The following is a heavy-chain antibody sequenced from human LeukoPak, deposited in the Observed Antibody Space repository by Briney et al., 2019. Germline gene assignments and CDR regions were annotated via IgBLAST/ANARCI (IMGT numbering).Heavy chain of an antibody. J-gene: IGHJ4*02. CDR1: GFTFSSYG. D-gene: IGHD3-3*01. V-gene: IGHV3-33*01. CDR3: TSTGLEWLLYRYYGY. Sequence: GGSLRLSCAAPGFTFSSYGMHWVRQAPGKGLEWAAVIWYDGSNKYYADSVKGRFTISRDNSKNTLYLQMNSLRAEDTAVYYCTSTGLEWLLYRYYGYWGQGTLVTVSS. CDR2: IWYDGSNK.